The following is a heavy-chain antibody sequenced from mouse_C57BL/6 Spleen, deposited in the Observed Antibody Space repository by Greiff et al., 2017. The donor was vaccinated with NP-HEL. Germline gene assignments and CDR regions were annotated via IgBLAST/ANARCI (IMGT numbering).Heavy chain of an antibody. CDR3: ARDYGYFHYFDY. CDR2: IYPSDSET. Sequence: QVQLQQSGAELVRPGSSVKLSCKASGYTFTSYWMDWVKQRPGQGLEWIGNIYPSDSETHYNQKFKDKATLTVDKSSSTAYMQLSSLTSEDSAFYYCARDYGYFHYFDYWGQGTTLTVAS. CDR1: GYTFTSYW. D-gene: IGHD2-2*01. V-gene: IGHV1-61*01. J-gene: IGHJ2*01.